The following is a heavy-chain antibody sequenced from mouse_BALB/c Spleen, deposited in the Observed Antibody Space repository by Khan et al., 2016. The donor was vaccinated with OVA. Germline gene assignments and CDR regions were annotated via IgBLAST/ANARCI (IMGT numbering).Heavy chain of an antibody. Sequence: EVQLQESGPGLVKPSQSLSLTCTVTGYSITSDNAWNWIRQFPGNKLELMGYISYSGSTSKKPSLNSRISITRDTSKHQFFLQLNSVTTDDTATCCCVGGRTYWGQGTLVTVSA. CDR3: VGGRTY. J-gene: IGHJ3*01. CDR1: GYSITSDNA. V-gene: IGHV3-2*02. CDR2: ISYSGST.